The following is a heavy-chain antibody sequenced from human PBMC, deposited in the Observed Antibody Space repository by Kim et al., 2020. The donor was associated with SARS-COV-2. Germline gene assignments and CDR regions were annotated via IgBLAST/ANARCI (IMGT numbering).Heavy chain of an antibody. Sequence: GRFTISRDNSKTTLYLQMNSLRAEDTAVYYCARTYYDFWSAHYYYYMDVWGKGTTVTVSS. CDR3: ARTYYDFWSAHYYYYMDV. J-gene: IGHJ6*03. D-gene: IGHD3-3*01. V-gene: IGHV3-30*07.